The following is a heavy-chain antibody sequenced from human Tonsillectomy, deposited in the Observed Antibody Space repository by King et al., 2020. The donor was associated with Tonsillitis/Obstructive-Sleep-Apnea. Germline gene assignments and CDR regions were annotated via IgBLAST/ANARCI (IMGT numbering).Heavy chain of an antibody. V-gene: IGHV3-74*01. CDR1: GFTFSSYW. J-gene: IGHJ6*02. D-gene: IGHD4-11*01. Sequence: VQLVESGGGLVQPGGSLRLSCAASGFTFSSYWMHWVRQAPGKGLVWVSRINSDGSSKSYADSVKGRFTISRDNAKNSLYLQMNSLRAEDTAVYYCARGSSYSNYWYYYGIDVWGPGTTVTVSS. CDR3: ARGSSYSNYWYYYGIDV. CDR2: INSDGSSK.